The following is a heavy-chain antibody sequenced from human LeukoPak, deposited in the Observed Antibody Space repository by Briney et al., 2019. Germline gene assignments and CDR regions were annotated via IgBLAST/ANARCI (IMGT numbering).Heavy chain of an antibody. CDR3: ARGMYCSGGYCDSTDLSGFDP. J-gene: IGHJ5*02. CDR2: ISTTSSFR. D-gene: IGHD2-15*01. Sequence: GGSLRLSCAASGFTFSTYSMNWVRQAAGKGLEWVSSISTTSSFRHYADSVKGRFIISRDNAKNSLYLQMNSLRAEDTALYYCARGMYCSGGYCDSTDLSGFDPWGQGTLVTVSS. V-gene: IGHV3-21*01. CDR1: GFTFSTYS.